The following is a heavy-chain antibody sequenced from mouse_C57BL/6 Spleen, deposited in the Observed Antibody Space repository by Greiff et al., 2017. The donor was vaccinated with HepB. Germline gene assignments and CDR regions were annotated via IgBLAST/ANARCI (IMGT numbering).Heavy chain of an antibody. V-gene: IGHV5-9-1*02. CDR2: ISSGGDYI. CDR3: TREDYSKEGYFDY. Sequence: EVMLVESGEGLVKPGGSLKLSCAASGFTFSSYAMSWVRQTPEKRLEWVAYISSGGDYIYYADTVKGRFTISRDNARNTLYLQMSSLKSEDTAMYYCTREDYSKEGYFDYWGQGTTLTVSS. CDR1: GFTFSSYA. D-gene: IGHD2-5*01. J-gene: IGHJ2*01.